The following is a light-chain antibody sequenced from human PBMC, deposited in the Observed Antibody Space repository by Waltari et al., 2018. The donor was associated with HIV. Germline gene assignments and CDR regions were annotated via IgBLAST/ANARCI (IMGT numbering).Light chain of an antibody. J-gene: IGLJ3*02. CDR1: RSNIGAGYD. CDR3: QSYDSSLRCWV. Sequence: QSVLTQPHSVSGAPGQRVTMSCTGSRSNIGAGYDAHWYQQLPGTAHTLLIYRNNNPPAVGHDRFAGSESPTAASVAITGLQAQDEAAYYCQSYDSSLRCWVFGGGTTLTVL. V-gene: IGLV1-40*01. CDR2: RNN.